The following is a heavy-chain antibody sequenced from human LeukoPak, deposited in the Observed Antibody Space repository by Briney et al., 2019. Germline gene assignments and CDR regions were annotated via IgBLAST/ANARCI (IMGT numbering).Heavy chain of an antibody. CDR1: GGTFSSYA. J-gene: IGHJ4*02. D-gene: IGHD3-10*01. Sequence: GASVKVSCKASGGTFSSYAISWVRQAPGQGLEWMGGIIPIFGTANYAQKFQGRVTITADESTSTAYMELSSLRSEDTAVYYCASDYGSGSYRLYYFDYWGQGTLVTVSS. CDR2: IIPIFGTA. V-gene: IGHV1-69*13. CDR3: ASDYGSGSYRLYYFDY.